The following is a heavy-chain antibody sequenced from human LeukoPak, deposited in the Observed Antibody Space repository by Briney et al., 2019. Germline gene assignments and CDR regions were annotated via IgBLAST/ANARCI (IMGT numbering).Heavy chain of an antibody. CDR1: GFTFSTYA. CDR2: ISGSGGST. J-gene: IGHJ4*02. CDR3: AKRWGYFDY. D-gene: IGHD3-16*01. V-gene: IGHV3-23*01. Sequence: PGGSLGLSCAASGFTFSTYAMSWVRQAPGKGLEWVSAISGSGGSTYYADSVKGRFTISRDNSKNTLYLQVSSLRAEDTAVYYCAKRWGYFDYWGQGTLVTVSS.